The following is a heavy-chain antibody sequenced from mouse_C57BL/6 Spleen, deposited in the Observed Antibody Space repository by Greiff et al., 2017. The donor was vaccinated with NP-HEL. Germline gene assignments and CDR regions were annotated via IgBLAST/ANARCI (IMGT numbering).Heavy chain of an antibody. Sequence: DVKLVESGGDLVKPGGSLKLSCAASGFTFSSYGMSWVRQTPDKRLEWVATISSGGSYTYYPDSVKGRFTISRDNAKNTLYLQMSSLKSEDTAMYYCARPLYYYGSSEDYFDYWGQGTTLTVSS. CDR2: ISSGGSYT. J-gene: IGHJ2*01. D-gene: IGHD1-1*01. CDR3: ARPLYYYGSSEDYFDY. CDR1: GFTFSSYG. V-gene: IGHV5-6*02.